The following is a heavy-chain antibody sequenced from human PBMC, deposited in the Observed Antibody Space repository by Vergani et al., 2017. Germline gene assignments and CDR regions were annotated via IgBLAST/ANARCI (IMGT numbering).Heavy chain of an antibody. CDR3: ARHRGSGGFFPSSYFYGMDV. V-gene: IGHV4-38-2*01. Sequence: HVQLQESGPGLVKPSETLTLTCDVSDSSIMTNPYWGWFRQSPGTGLEWIGCIHHSGDTHYNSSLKSRVSISIVSSSKFSLSLTSVTAADTAIYYCARHRGSGGFFPSSYFYGMDVWGHGTTVTVSS. D-gene: IGHD3-10*01. J-gene: IGHJ6*02. CDR2: IHHSGDT. CDR1: DSSIMTNPY.